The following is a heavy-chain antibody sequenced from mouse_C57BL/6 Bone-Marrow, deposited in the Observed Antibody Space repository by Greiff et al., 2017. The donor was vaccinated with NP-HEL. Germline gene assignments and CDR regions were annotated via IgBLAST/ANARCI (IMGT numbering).Heavy chain of an antibody. CDR1: GYTFTSYW. CDR2: IDPSDSET. CDR3: ARDHYGSSWAY. J-gene: IGHJ3*01. V-gene: IGHV1-52*01. Sequence: QVQLQQPGAELVRPGSSVKLSCKSSGYTFTSYWMHWVKQRPIQGLEWIGNIDPSDSETHYNQKFKDKATLTVDKSSSTAYMQLSSLTSEDSAVYYCARDHYGSSWAYWGQGTLVTVSA. D-gene: IGHD1-1*01.